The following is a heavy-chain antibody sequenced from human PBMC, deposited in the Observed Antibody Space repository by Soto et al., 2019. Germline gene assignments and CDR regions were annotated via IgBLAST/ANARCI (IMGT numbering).Heavy chain of an antibody. J-gene: IGHJ5*02. D-gene: IGHD2-15*01. Sequence: GGSLRLSCAASGFTFSSYAMSWVRQAPGKGLEWVSAISGSGGSTYYADSVKGRFTISRDNSKNTLYLQMNSLRAEDTAVYYCAKVDRYCSGGSCYSNWFDPWGQGTLVTVS. V-gene: IGHV3-23*01. CDR1: GFTFSSYA. CDR2: ISGSGGST. CDR3: AKVDRYCSGGSCYSNWFDP.